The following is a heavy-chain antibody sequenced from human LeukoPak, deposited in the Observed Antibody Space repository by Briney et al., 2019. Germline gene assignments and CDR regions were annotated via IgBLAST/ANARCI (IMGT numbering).Heavy chain of an antibody. D-gene: IGHD3-10*01. CDR1: GLTFSSYA. J-gene: IGHJ4*02. CDR3: ACGSGTSDFDF. CDR2: IKSKTSGGTT. V-gene: IGHV3-15*01. Sequence: GGSLRLSCAASGLTFSSYAMSWVRQAPGKGPEWVGRIKSKTSGGTTDYAAPVKDRFTISRDDSKNTVYLQMNSLKTEDTAVYFCACGSGTSDFDFWGQGILVTVSS.